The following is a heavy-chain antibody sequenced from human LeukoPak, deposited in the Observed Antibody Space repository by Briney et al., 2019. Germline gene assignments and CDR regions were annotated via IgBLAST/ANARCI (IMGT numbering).Heavy chain of an antibody. D-gene: IGHD3-16*02. V-gene: IGHV3-21*01. CDR1: GFTFSSYS. CDR2: ISSSSSYI. J-gene: IGHJ3*01. CDR3: ARDTIMITFGGVVERGDAFDL. Sequence: PGGSLRLSCAASGFTFSSYSMDWVRQAPGKGLEWVSSISSSSSYIYYADSVKGRFTISRDNAKNSLYLQMNSLRAEDTAVYYCARDTIMITFGGVVERGDAFDLWGQGTMVTVSS.